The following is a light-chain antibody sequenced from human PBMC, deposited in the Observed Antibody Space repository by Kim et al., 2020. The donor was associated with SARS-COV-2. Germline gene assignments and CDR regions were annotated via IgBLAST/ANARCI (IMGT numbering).Light chain of an antibody. CDR2: VNSDGSH. CDR1: SGHSSYA. V-gene: IGLV4-69*01. Sequence: QLVLTQSPSASASLGASVKLTCTLSSGHSSYAIAWHQQQPEKGPRYLMRVNSDGSHSRGDGIPDRFSGSSSGAERYLSISSLQSEDEADYYCQTSDTGIHVCGTGTKVTVL. CDR3: QTSDTGIHV. J-gene: IGLJ1*01.